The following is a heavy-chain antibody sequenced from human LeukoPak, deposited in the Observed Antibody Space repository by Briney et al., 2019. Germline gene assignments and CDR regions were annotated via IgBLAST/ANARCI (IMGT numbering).Heavy chain of an antibody. V-gene: IGHV1-18*01. D-gene: IGHD3-9*01. CDR1: GYTFTSYG. CDR2: ISAYNGNT. Sequence: ASVKVSCKASGYTFTSYGISWVRQAPGQGLEWMGWISAYNGNTNYAQKLQGRVTMTTDTSTSTAYMELTSLRSDDTAVYYCARAQYYDILTGYYLFDYWGQGTLVTVSS. CDR3: ARAQYYDILTGYYLFDY. J-gene: IGHJ4*02.